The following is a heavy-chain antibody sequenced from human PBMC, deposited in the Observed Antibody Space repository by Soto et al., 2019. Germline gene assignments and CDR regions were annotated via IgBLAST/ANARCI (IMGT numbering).Heavy chain of an antibody. CDR3: ARRPVTYYFDY. CDR1: GFTFSNYA. Sequence: PGGSLRLSCAASGFTFSNYAMHWVRQAPGKGLEWVAVISYYGSNTYYADSVKGRFTISRDNSKNTLYLQMDSLRAEDTAVYYCARRPVTYYFDYWGQGT. D-gene: IGHD4-17*01. V-gene: IGHV3-30-3*01. CDR2: ISYYGSNT. J-gene: IGHJ4*02.